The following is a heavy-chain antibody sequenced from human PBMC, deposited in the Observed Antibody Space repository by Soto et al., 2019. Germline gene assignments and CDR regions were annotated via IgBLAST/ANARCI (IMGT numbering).Heavy chain of an antibody. CDR2: IWYDGSNK. J-gene: IGHJ5*02. CDR3: ARDTMVRGLNGFDP. V-gene: IGHV3-33*01. CDR1: GFTFSSYG. Sequence: QVQLVESGGGVVQPGRSLRLSCAASGFTFSSYGMHWVRQAPGKGLEWVAVIWYDGSNKYYADSVKGRFTISRDNSKNTLYLQMNSLRAEDTAVYYCARDTMVRGLNGFDPWGQGTLVTVSS. D-gene: IGHD3-10*01.